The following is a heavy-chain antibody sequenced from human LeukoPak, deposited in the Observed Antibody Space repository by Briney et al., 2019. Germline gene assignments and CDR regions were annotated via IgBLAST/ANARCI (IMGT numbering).Heavy chain of an antibody. CDR1: GGSISSSSYY. Sequence: PSETLSLTCTVSGGSISSSSYYWGWIRQPPGKGLEWIGSIYYSGSTYYNPSLKSRVTISVDTSKNQFSLKLSSVTAADTAVYYCARVYQDWNTGYFDYWGQGTLVTVSS. V-gene: IGHV4-39*07. CDR2: IYYSGST. J-gene: IGHJ4*02. D-gene: IGHD1/OR15-1a*01. CDR3: ARVYQDWNTGYFDY.